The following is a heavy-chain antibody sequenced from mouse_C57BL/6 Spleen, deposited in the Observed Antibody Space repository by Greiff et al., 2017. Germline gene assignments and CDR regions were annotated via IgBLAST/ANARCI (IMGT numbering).Heavy chain of an antibody. CDR1: GYTFTSYW. J-gene: IGHJ4*01. CDR2: IDPSDSET. V-gene: IGHV1-52*01. Sequence: QVQLKQPGAELVRPGSSVKLSCKASGYTFTSYWMHWVKQRPIQGLEWIGNIDPSDSETHYNPKFKDKATLTVYKSSSTAYMQLSSLTSEDSAVYYCARYTTVHYAMDYWGQGTSVTVSS. CDR3: ARYTTVHYAMDY. D-gene: IGHD1-1*01.